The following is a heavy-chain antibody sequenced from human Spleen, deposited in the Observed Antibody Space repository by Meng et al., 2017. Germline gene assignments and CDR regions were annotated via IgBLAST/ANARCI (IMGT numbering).Heavy chain of an antibody. CDR1: GYTFTSYY. CDR2: INPSTGTT. D-gene: IGHD6-19*01. Sequence: QVQLVQSGSELKKPGASVKVSCKASGYTFTSYYIHWVRQAPGQGLEWMGIINPSTGTTTYAQNLQGRVTMTRDTSTSTVYMELSSLRSEDTAVYYCARDCLAGYTSGWQFDYWGQGTLVTVSS. CDR3: ARDCLAGYTSGWQFDY. V-gene: IGHV1-46*04. J-gene: IGHJ4*02.